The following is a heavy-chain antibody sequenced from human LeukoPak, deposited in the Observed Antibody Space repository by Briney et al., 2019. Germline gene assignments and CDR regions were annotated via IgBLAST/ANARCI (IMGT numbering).Heavy chain of an antibody. D-gene: IGHD3-22*01. CDR1: GFTFSSYA. CDR3: AKDRLGSTYYYDSSGPY. J-gene: IGHJ4*02. CDR2: ISGSGGST. V-gene: IGHV3-23*01. Sequence: GGSLRLSCAASGFTFSSYAMSWVRQAPGKGLEWVSAISGSGGSTYYADSVKGRFTISRDNSKNTLYLQMNSLRAEDTAVYYCAKDRLGSTYYYDSSGPYWGQGTLVTVSS.